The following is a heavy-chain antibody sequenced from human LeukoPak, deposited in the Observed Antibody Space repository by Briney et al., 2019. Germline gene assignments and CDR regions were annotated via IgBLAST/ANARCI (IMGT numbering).Heavy chain of an antibody. CDR2: MNPNSGNT. Sequence: GASVKVSFKASGYTFTSYDINWMRQATGQGLEWMGWMNPNSGNTGYAQKFQGRVTITRNTSISTAYMELSSLRSEDTAVYYCARGNPYYDFWSGHYYYYYYMDVWCKGTTVTVSS. J-gene: IGHJ6*03. D-gene: IGHD3-3*01. V-gene: IGHV1-8*03. CDR1: GYTFTSYD. CDR3: ARGNPYYDFWSGHYYYYYYMDV.